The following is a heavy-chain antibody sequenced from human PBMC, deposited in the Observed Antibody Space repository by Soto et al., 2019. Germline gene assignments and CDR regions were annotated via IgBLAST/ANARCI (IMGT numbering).Heavy chain of an antibody. J-gene: IGHJ4*02. CDR2: IIPMFGTP. CDR3: SRGDWPNDY. Sequence: QVQLVQSGAEVKKPGSSVKVSCKASGGTFSNYIIYWVRQAPGQGLEWMGGIIPMFGTPSYAQKFQGRVTISADESTRMTYMELSSLSSEDTAVYYCSRGDWPNDYWGQGTLVTVSS. D-gene: IGHD3-9*01. CDR1: GGTFSNYI. V-gene: IGHV1-69*12.